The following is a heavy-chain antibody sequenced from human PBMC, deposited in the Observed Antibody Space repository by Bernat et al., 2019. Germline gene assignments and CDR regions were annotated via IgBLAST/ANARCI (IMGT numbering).Heavy chain of an antibody. J-gene: IGHJ4*02. D-gene: IGHD1-26*01. Sequence: QVQLVESGGGVVQPGRSLRLSCAASGFTFSSYGMHWVRQAPGKGLEWVAVISYDGSNKYYADSVKGRFTISRDNSKNTLYLQMNSLRAEDTAVYYCAKTVESGSLDYWGQGTRVTVSS. CDR2: ISYDGSNK. CDR1: GFTFSSYG. V-gene: IGHV3-30*18. CDR3: AKTVESGSLDY.